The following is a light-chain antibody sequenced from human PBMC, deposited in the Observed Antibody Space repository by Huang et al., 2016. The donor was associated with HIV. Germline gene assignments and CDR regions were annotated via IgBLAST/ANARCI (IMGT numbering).Light chain of an antibody. CDR2: AAS. J-gene: IGKJ1*01. Sequence: MTQSPPSLSASIGDRVTLTCRASRDISTFLAWYQQKPGKPPRLLIYAASILHSGVPSRVRCGGSGTNFTLTISSLQPEDVANYYCQKYDSAPRTFGQGTKVEL. CDR1: RDISTF. V-gene: IGKV1-27*01. CDR3: QKYDSAPRT.